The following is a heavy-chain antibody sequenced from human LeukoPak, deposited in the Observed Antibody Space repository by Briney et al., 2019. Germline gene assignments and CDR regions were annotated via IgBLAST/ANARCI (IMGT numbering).Heavy chain of an antibody. Sequence: GGSLRLSCAASGFTVSSNYMSWVRQAPGKGMEWVSVIYSGGSIYYTVSVKGRFTISRDNSKNPLYLQMNSLRAEDTAVYYCAKDRARQRITMVLGVIPHLDYWGQGTLVTVSS. D-gene: IGHD3-10*01. V-gene: IGHV3-66*01. CDR2: IYSGGSI. J-gene: IGHJ4*02. CDR1: GFTVSSNY. CDR3: AKDRARQRITMVLGVIPHLDY.